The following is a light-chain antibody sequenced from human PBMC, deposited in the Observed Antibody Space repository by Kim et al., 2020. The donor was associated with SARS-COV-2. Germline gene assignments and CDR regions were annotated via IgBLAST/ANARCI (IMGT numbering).Light chain of an antibody. CDR1: QSISSY. V-gene: IGKV1-39*01. CDR3: KQSYSTPNT. CDR2: AAS. J-gene: IGKJ5*01. Sequence: DIQMTQSPSSLSASVGDRVTITCRASQSISSYLNWYQQKPGKAPKLLIYAASSLQSGVPSRFSGSGSGSDFTLTISSLQPEYFTTYYGKQSYSTPNTFGQGPRLEIK.